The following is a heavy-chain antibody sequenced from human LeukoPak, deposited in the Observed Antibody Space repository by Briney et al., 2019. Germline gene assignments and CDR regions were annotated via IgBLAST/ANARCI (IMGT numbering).Heavy chain of an antibody. CDR2: ISGYNGNT. CDR1: GYTFINYG. V-gene: IGHV1-18*04. Sequence: ASVKVSCKASGYTFINYGFTWVRQAPGQGLVWMGWISGYNGNTNYLQKFQGRVTMTTDTSTNTVYMELRSLSSDDTAVYYCARVSTNSRVGGYDPQWYFDLWGRGTLVTVSS. CDR3: ARVSTNSRVGGYDPQWYFDL. D-gene: IGHD5-12*01. J-gene: IGHJ2*01.